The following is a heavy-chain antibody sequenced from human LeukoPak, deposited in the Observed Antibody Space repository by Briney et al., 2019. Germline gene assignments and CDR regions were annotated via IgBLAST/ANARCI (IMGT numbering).Heavy chain of an antibody. CDR1: GFTFSSYA. Sequence: GGSLRLSCAASGFTFSSYAMSWVRQAPGKGLEWVSAISGSGGSTYYADSVKGRSTISRDNSKNTLYLQMNSLRAEDTAVYYCASPGEYYDFWSGYPTRYWGQGTLVTVSS. V-gene: IGHV3-23*01. CDR3: ASPGEYYDFWSGYPTRY. J-gene: IGHJ4*02. CDR2: ISGSGGST. D-gene: IGHD3-3*01.